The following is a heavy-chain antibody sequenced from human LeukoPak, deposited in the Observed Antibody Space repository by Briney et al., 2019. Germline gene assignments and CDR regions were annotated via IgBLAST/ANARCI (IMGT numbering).Heavy chain of an antibody. J-gene: IGHJ4*02. V-gene: IGHV1-8*01. CDR2: MNPNSGNT. CDR3: ASLVAVAGNRIIDY. CDR1: GYTFTSYD. Sequence: ASVKVSCKASGYTFTSYDINWVRQATGQGLEWMGWMNPNSGNTGHAQKFQGRVTMTRNTSISTAYMELSSLRSEDTAVYYCASLVAVAGNRIIDYWGQGTLVTVSS. D-gene: IGHD6-19*01.